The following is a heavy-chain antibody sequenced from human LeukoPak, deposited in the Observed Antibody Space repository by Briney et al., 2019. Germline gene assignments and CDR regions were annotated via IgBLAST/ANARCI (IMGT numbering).Heavy chain of an antibody. CDR1: GESFSGYY. CDR2: INHSGST. D-gene: IGHD3-3*01. CDR3: ARESIYDFWSGVPKYFYYMDV. J-gene: IGHJ6*03. Sequence: SETLSLTCAVYGESFSGYYWSWIRQPPGKGLEWIGEINHSGSTNYNSSLKSRVTISVDTSKNQFSLKLSSVTAADTAVYYCARESIYDFWSGVPKYFYYMDVWGKGTTVTVSS. V-gene: IGHV4-34*01.